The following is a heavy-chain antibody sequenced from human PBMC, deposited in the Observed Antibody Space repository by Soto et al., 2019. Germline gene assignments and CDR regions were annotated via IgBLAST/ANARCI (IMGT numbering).Heavy chain of an antibody. CDR2: IYYSGST. CDR3: ARVKNYYDSSGYPYNWFDP. CDR1: GGSISNYY. J-gene: IGHJ5*02. V-gene: IGHV4-59*01. D-gene: IGHD3-22*01. Sequence: SETLSLTCTVYGGSISNYYLSWIRQPPGKGLEWIGYIYYSGSTNYNPSLKSRVTISVDTSKNQFSLKLSSVTAADTAVYYCARVKNYYDSSGYPYNWFDPWGQGTLVTVSS.